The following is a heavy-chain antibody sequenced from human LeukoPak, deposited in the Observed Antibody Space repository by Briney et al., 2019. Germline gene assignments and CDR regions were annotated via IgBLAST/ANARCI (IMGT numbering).Heavy chain of an antibody. D-gene: IGHD3-22*01. CDR2: ICYSGST. V-gene: IGHV4-31*03. CDR3: ARDTPSAYYDSSGYGAFDI. CDR1: GGSISSGGYY. Sequence: SQTLSLTCTVSGGSISSGGYYWSWIRQHPGKGLEWIGYICYSGSTYYNPSLKSRVTISVDTSKNQFSLKLSSVTAADTAVYYCARDTPSAYYDSSGYGAFDIWGQGTMVTVSS. J-gene: IGHJ3*02.